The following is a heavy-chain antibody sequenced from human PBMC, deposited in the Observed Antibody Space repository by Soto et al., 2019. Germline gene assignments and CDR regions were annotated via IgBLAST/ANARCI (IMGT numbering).Heavy chain of an antibody. CDR3: AYTPAGAVARVGTLFFDY. J-gene: IGHJ4*02. CDR1: GGSVSSGSYY. Sequence: SETLSLTCTVSGGSVSSGSYYWSWIRQPPGKGLEWIGYIYYSGSTNYNPSLKSRVTISVDTSKNQFSLKLSSVTAADTAVYYCAYTPAGAVARVGTLFFDYWGQGTLVTVSS. V-gene: IGHV4-61*01. CDR2: IYYSGST. D-gene: IGHD6-19*01.